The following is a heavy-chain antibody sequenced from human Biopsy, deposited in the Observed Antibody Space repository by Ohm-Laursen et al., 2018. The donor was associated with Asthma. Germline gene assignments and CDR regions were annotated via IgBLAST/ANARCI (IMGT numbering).Heavy chain of an antibody. D-gene: IGHD2-15*01. CDR2: INPKTGDT. Sequence: SEKVSCKASGYTFTGYYIHWVRQAPGQGLEWMGRINPKTGDTDYAQKFQGSVTMTRDTSISTAYMELSRLRSDDSALYYCARGRMYVCYGGTCYSDAFDYWGQGTLVTVSS. CDR3: ARGRMYVCYGGTCYSDAFDY. J-gene: IGHJ4*02. V-gene: IGHV1-2*06. CDR1: GYTFTGYY.